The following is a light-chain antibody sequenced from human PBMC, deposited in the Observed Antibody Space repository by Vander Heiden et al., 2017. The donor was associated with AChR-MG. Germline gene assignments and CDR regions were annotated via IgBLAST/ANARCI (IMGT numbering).Light chain of an antibody. Sequence: DIQMTQSPSSLSASVGDRITITCRASQSMSNYLNWYQQKPGLTPKLLIYGASYLQSGVPSRFIGSASGTDFTLTISSLQPEDSATYYCQQTYSIPPTFGQGTKVEIK. CDR2: GAS. J-gene: IGKJ1*01. V-gene: IGKV1-39*01. CDR3: QQTYSIPPT. CDR1: QSMSNY.